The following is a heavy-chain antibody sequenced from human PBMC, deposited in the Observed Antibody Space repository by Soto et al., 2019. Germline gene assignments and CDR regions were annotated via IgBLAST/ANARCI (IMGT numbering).Heavy chain of an antibody. Sequence: QLQLQESGPGLVKPSETLSLTCAVSGDSISSSSYYWGWIRQPPEKGLEWIGSIYSSGNTYYNPSLKSRVTISVDTSRNQFSLKLTSVTAADTAVYYCVPRGPNFYYYGVDVWGQGTTVTVSS. CDR2: IYSSGNT. V-gene: IGHV4-39*01. J-gene: IGHJ6*02. CDR3: VPRGPNFYYYGVDV. CDR1: GDSISSSSYY. D-gene: IGHD2-2*01.